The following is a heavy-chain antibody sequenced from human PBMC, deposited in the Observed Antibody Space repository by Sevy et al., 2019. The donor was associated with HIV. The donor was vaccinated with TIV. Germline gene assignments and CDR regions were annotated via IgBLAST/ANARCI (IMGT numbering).Heavy chain of an antibody. J-gene: IGHJ6*02. CDR2: IIPLFDTV. CDR1: GGTFSSHA. V-gene: IGHV1-69*05. CDR3: ARRSLRLGYCSRTSCYSAMDV. D-gene: IGHD2-2*02. Sequence: ASVKVSCKTSGGTFSSHALTWVRQAPGQGLEWMGGIIPLFDTVDYVQKFQGRVTITTDESRSTAYMELSSLRSEDTAVYYCARRSLRLGYCSRTSCYSAMDVWGQGTTVTVSS.